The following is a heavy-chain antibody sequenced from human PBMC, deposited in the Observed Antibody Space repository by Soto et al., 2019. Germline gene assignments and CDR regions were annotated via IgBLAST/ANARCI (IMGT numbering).Heavy chain of an antibody. CDR3: ARDRMVVIDY. D-gene: IGHD2-15*01. J-gene: IGHJ4*02. V-gene: IGHV1-18*01. CDR1: GYTFTSYG. CDR2: INAYNGNT. Sequence: QVQLVQSGAEVKKPGASVKVSCKASGYTFTSYGISCVRHAPGQGLEWMGWINAYNGNTNYAQNLQGRVTMTTDTQTSTAYMEPRSLRSYGTAVYYCARDRMVVIDYWGQGTLVTVSS.